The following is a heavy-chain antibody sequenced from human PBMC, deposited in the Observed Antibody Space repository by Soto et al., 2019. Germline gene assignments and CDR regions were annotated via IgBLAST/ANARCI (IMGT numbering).Heavy chain of an antibody. CDR3: TTGRGSSWFPGLDTYYYYGMDV. CDR2: IKSKTDGGTT. Sequence: GGSLRLSCAASGFTFSNAWMNWVRQAPGKGLEWVGRIKSKTDGGTTDYAAPVNGRFTISRDDSKNTLYLQMNSLKTEDTAVYYCTTGRGSSWFPGLDTYYYYGMDVWGQGTTVTVSS. CDR1: GFTFSNAW. V-gene: IGHV3-15*07. D-gene: IGHD6-13*01. J-gene: IGHJ6*02.